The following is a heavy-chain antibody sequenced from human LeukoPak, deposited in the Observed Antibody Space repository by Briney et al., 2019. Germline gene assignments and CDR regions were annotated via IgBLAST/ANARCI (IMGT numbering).Heavy chain of an antibody. J-gene: IGHJ2*01. CDR1: GGSISSGGYS. Sequence: SQTLSLTCAVSGGSISSGGYSWSWIRQLPGKGLEWIRYIYHSGSTYYNPSLKSRVTISVDRSKNQFSLKLSSVTAADTAVYYCAKNDRYSHGHDWYFDLWGRGTLVTVSS. CDR2: IYHSGST. D-gene: IGHD5-18*01. CDR3: AKNDRYSHGHDWYFDL. V-gene: IGHV4-30-2*01.